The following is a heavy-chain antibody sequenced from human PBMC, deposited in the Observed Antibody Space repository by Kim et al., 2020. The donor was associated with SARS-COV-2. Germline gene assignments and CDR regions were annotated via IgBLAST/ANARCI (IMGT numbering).Heavy chain of an antibody. V-gene: IGHV1-3*01. Sequence: ASVKVSCKASGYTFTSYAMHWVRQAPGQRLEWMGWINAGNGNTKYSQKFQGRVTITRDTSASTAYMELSSLRSEDTAVYYCARDSTVVTTFDPWGQGTLVTVSS. CDR2: INAGNGNT. CDR3: ARDSTVVTTFDP. CDR1: GYTFTSYA. J-gene: IGHJ5*02. D-gene: IGHD4-17*01.